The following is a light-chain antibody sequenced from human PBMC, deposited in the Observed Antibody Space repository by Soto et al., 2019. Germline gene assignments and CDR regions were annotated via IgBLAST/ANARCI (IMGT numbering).Light chain of an antibody. Sequence: DIQMTQSPSSLSASVGDRVTITCRASQTISTFLNWYQQKPGKAPKPLIYAASRLQIGVPSRFSGSGSKTDFTLTISSLQPEDFATYYCQQSYSASWTFGQGTKVEIK. CDR1: QTISTF. J-gene: IGKJ1*01. CDR2: AAS. V-gene: IGKV1-39*01. CDR3: QQSYSASWT.